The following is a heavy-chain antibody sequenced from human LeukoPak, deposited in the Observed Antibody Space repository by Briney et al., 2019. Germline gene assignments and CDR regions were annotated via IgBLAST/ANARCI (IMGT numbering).Heavy chain of an antibody. Sequence: PSETLSLTCAVYGGSFSGYYWSWIRQPPGKGLEWIGEINHSGSTNYNPSLKSRVTISVDTSKNQFSLKLSSVTAADTAVYYCARDPSRNWFDPWGQGTLVTVSS. CDR1: GGSFSGYY. CDR3: ARDPSRNWFDP. J-gene: IGHJ5*02. CDR2: INHSGST. V-gene: IGHV4-34*01.